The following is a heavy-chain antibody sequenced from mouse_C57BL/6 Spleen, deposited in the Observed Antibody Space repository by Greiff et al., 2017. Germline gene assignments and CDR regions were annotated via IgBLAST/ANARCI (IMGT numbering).Heavy chain of an antibody. V-gene: IGHV14-4*01. CDR2: IDPENGDT. D-gene: IGHD2-1*01. J-gene: IGHJ4*01. CDR3: TTTLYRNGAMDY. Sequence: EVQLQQSGAELVRPGASVKLSCTASGFNIKDDYMHWVKQRPEQGLEWIGWIDPENGDTEYASKFQGKATITADTSSNTAYLQLSSLTSEDTAVXYGTTTLYRNGAMDYWGQGTSVTVSS. CDR1: GFNIKDDY.